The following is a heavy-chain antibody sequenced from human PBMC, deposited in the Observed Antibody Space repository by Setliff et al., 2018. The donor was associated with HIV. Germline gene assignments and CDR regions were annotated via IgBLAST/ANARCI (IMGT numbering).Heavy chain of an antibody. J-gene: IGHJ5*02. D-gene: IGHD2-2*01. Sequence: SETLSLTCAVSGGSISSDNWWTWVRQPPGKGLEWIGEIYHSEYTNYNASLKSRVSMSVDTSKNLFSLKLTSVTAADTAVYYCARGGTSSNWFGPWGQGTLVTVSS. V-gene: IGHV4-4*02. CDR2: IYHSEYT. CDR1: GGSISSDNW. CDR3: ARGGTSSNWFGP.